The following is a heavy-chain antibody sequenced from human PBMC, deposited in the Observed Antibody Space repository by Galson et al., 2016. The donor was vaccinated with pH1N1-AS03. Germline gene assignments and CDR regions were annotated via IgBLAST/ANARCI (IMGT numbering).Heavy chain of an antibody. J-gene: IGHJ6*04. CDR1: GFTVSTYD. V-gene: IGHV3-13*01. CDR2: IAAVGTT. CDR3: AVWGYISNTHGLDV. D-gene: IGHD5-18*01. Sequence: SLRLSCAASGFTVSTYDMHWVRQSAGGGLEWVSLIAAVGTTEYAGSVKGRFTIFRDHVTNSPYLQMNNLRAEDTALYYCAVWGYISNTHGLDVWGKGTTVTVSS.